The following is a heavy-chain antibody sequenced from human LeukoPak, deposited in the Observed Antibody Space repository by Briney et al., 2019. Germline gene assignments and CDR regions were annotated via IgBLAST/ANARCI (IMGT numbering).Heavy chain of an antibody. CDR3: ARRGSSVDY. Sequence: PSETLSLTCTVSGGSISSSSYYWGWIRQPPGKGLEWIGSIYYSGSTYYNPSLKSRVTISVDTSKNQFSLKLSSVTAADTAVYYCARRGSSVDYWGQGTLVTVSS. J-gene: IGHJ4*02. CDR2: IYYSGST. D-gene: IGHD6-6*01. CDR1: GGSISSSSYY. V-gene: IGHV4-39*07.